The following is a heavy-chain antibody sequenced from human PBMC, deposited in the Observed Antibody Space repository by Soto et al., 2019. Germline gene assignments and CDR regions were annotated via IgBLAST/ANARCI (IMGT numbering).Heavy chain of an antibody. CDR1: GFPASSNY. J-gene: IGHJ6*03. Sequence: GGSLRLSCAASGFPASSNYMSWVRQAPGKGLEWVSVIYSGGSTYYADSVKGRFTISRHNSKNTLYLQMNSLRAEDTAVFYCARIAARPYYYYYHMDVWGKGTTVTVFS. V-gene: IGHV3-53*04. CDR3: ARIAARPYYYYYHMDV. CDR2: IYSGGST. D-gene: IGHD6-6*01.